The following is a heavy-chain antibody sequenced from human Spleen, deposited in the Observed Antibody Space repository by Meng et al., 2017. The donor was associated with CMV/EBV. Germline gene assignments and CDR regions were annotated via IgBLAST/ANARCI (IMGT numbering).Heavy chain of an antibody. CDR3: ARVDPQANSLIDY. Sequence: ASVKVSCKAFGYTFTDYYIHWVRQAPGQGLEWMGWLNPLSGNTDFAQKFRGRVTIIRNTSISTAYMELSSLRSEDTAVYYCARVDPQANSLIDYWGQGTLVTVSS. V-gene: IGHV1-8*03. D-gene: IGHD4-23*01. CDR2: LNPLSGNT. J-gene: IGHJ4*02. CDR1: GYTFTDYY.